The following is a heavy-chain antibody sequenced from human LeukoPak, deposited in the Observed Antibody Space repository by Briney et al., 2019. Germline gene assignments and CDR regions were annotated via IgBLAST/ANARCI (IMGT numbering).Heavy chain of an antibody. J-gene: IGHJ6*03. Sequence: GASVKVSCKASGYTFTSYAINWVRQAPGRGLEWMGWINTNTGNPTYAQGFTGRFVFSLDTSVSTAYLQISSLKADDTAVYYCARKGAGYYYYYYMDVWGKGTTVTVSS. CDR3: ARKGAGYYYYYYMDV. CDR2: INTNTGNP. V-gene: IGHV7-4-1*02. CDR1: GYTFTSYA. D-gene: IGHD4/OR15-4a*01.